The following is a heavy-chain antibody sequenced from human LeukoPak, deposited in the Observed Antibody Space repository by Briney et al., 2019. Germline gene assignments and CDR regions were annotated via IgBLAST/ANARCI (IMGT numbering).Heavy chain of an antibody. CDR3: ARVGAIAAAYYGMDV. D-gene: IGHD6-13*01. CDR2: INPNSGGT. CDR1: GYTFTGYY. V-gene: IGHV1-2*02. Sequence: ASVKVSCKASGYTFTGYYMHWVRQAPGQGLEWMGWINPNSGGTNYAQKFQGRVTMTRDTSISTAYMELSRLGSDDTAVYYCARVGAIAAAYYGMDVWGQGTTVTVSS. J-gene: IGHJ6*02.